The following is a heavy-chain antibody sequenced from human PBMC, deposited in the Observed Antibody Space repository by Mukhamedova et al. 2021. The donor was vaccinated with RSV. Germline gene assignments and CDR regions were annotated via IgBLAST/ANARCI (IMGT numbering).Heavy chain of an antibody. V-gene: IGHV4-59*10. D-gene: IGHD2-15*01. J-gene: IGHJ6*02. CDR3: ASSDVVVVVAATVDYYYYGMDV. CDR2: IYTSGST. Sequence: GLEWIGRIYTSGSTNYNPSLKSRVTMSVDTSKNQFSLKLSSVTAADTAVYYCASSDVVVVVAATVDYYYYGMDVWGQGTTVTVSS.